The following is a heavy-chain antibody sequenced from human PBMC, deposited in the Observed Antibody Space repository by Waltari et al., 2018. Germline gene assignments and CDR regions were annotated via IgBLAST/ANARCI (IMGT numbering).Heavy chain of an antibody. D-gene: IGHD1-26*01. Sequence: QVQLVESGGGVVQPGRSLRLSGAASGFTFNSYTLHWVRQAPGKGLEWVALISNDGSNEFYAESVKGRFAISRDNSKNTLYLQMNSLRAEDTAVYYCARVKEEGWDLPLIDCWGQGTLVTVSS. CDR1: GFTFNSYT. V-gene: IGHV3-30*09. CDR2: ISNDGSNE. J-gene: IGHJ4*02. CDR3: ARVKEEGWDLPLIDC.